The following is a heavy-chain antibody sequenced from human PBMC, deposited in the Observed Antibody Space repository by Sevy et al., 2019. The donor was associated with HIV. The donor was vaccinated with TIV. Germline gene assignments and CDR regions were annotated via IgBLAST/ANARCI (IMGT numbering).Heavy chain of an antibody. V-gene: IGHV3-7*03. CDR1: GFTFSSYW. CDR2: IKQDGSEK. J-gene: IGHJ6*03. CDR3: ARGAAGTRESYYYYMDV. D-gene: IGHD6-19*01. Sequence: GGSLRLSCAASGFTFSSYWMSWVRQAPGKGLEWVANIKQDGSEKYYVDSVKGRFTSSRDNAKNSLYLQMNSLRAEDTAVYYCARGAAGTRESYYYYMDVWGKGTTVTVSS.